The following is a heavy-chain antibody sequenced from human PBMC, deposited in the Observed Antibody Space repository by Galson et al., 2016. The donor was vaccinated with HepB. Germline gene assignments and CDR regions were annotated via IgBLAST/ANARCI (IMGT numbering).Heavy chain of an antibody. V-gene: IGHV4-31*03. CDR1: GGSITGDGYH. J-gene: IGHJ4*02. CDR2: IYYSGST. CDR3: ARTYTYDTSGYYFDL. Sequence: LSLTCTVSGGSITGDGYHWSWIRQYPGKGLEWIAYIYYSGSTYYNPTLKSRVIISADTLKSQFSLRLSSVTAADTAVYYCARTYTYDTSGYYFDLWGQGTLVTVSS. D-gene: IGHD3-22*01.